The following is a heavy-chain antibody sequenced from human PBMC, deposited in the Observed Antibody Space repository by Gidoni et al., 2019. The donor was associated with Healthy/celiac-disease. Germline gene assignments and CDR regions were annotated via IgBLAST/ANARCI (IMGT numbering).Heavy chain of an antibody. J-gene: IGHJ4*02. V-gene: IGHV4-34*01. CDR1: GPSFSGYY. CDR2: ITQTGST. CDR3: ARGRYHDSSGFPY. D-gene: IGHD3-22*01. Sequence: QVQLQQWGAGLLKPSETLSLTCAMSGPSFSGYYWSWIRQSPGRGLEWIAEITQTGSTNYKPSLRSRVTISVDASKNQFSLQLRSVTAADTAVYYCARGRYHDSSGFPYWGQGTLVTVSS.